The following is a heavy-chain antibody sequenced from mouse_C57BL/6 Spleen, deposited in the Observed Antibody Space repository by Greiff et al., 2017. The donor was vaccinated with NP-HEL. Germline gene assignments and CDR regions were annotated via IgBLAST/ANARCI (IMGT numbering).Heavy chain of an antibody. Sequence: VKLVESDAELVKPGASVKISCKVSGYTFTDHTIHWMKQRPEQGLEWIGYIYPRDGSTKYNEKFKGKATLTADKSSSTAYMQLNSLTSEDSAVYFCARSGYYGSSSFAYWGQGTLVTVSA. CDR2: IYPRDGST. D-gene: IGHD1-1*01. J-gene: IGHJ3*01. V-gene: IGHV1-78*01. CDR1: GYTFTDHT. CDR3: ARSGYYGSSSFAY.